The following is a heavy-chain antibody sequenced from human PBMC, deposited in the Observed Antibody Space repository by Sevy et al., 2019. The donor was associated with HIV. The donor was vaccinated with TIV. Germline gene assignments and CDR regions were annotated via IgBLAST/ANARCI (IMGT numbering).Heavy chain of an antibody. Sequence: GGSLRLSCAASGFTFSKYSMSWVRQPPGKGLEWVSTLSFGCGEINYADSVKGRFTISRDNSKSSVYLQMNNLRPERKAVYYCAREGCTKPHDYWGQGTLVTVSS. CDR1: GFTFSKYS. V-gene: IGHV3-23*01. CDR3: AREGCTKPHDY. J-gene: IGHJ4*02. D-gene: IGHD2-8*01. CDR2: LSFGCGEI.